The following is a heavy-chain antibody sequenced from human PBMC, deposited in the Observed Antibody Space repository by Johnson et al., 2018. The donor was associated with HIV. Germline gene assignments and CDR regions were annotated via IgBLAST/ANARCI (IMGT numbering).Heavy chain of an antibody. CDR1: KFRFRSYG. CDR2: ISYDGSNK. CDR3: ARENSSGYHDAFDI. Sequence: QVQLVESGGGVVQPGRSLRLSCAASKFRFRSYGMHWVRQAPGKGLEWVAVISYDGSNKYYADSVKGRFTISRDNSKNTLYLQMNSLRAEDTAVYYCARENSSGYHDAFDIWGQGTLVTVSS. J-gene: IGHJ3*02. D-gene: IGHD3-22*01. V-gene: IGHV3-30*03.